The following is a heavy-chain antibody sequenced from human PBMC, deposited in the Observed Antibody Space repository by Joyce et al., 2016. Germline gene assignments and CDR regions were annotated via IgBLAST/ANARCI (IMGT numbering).Heavy chain of an antibody. V-gene: IGHV4-34*02. CDR1: GGPFRGFL. CDR2: VNTNGAT. D-gene: IGHD6-19*01. J-gene: IGHJ4*02. Sequence: QVQLQQWGAGLLKPSETLSLTCGVNGGPFRGFLWTWVRQPPGEGLQWIGDVNTNGATNYNPSLKSRVTISVDTSKNQFSLTLTSITAADTAMYYCARSQWLAPLMYWGQGSLVAVSS. CDR3: ARSQWLAPLMY.